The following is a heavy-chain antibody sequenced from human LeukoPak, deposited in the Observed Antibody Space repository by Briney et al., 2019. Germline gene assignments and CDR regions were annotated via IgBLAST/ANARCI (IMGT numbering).Heavy chain of an antibody. CDR3: ARGRGYGSGSPAGY. CDR1: GYTFTGYY. J-gene: IGHJ4*02. CDR2: INPNSGNT. V-gene: IGHV1-8*02. D-gene: IGHD3-10*01. Sequence: ASVKVSCKASGYTFTGYYMHWVRQAPGQGLEWMGWINPNSGNTGYAQKFQGRVTMTRNTSISTAYMELSSLRSEDTAVYYCARGRGYGSGSPAGYWGQGTLVTVSS.